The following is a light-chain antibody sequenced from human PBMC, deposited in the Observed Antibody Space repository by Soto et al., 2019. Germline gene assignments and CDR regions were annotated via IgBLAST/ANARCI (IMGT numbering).Light chain of an antibody. CDR1: QSVSSSY. V-gene: IGKV3-20*01. J-gene: IGKJ1*01. Sequence: EIVLTQSPGTLSLSPGERATLSCRASQSVSSSYLAWYQQKPGQAPRLLIYGASSRATGIPDRFSGSASGTDFTLTISRLEPEDFAVYYCQQYGSSLRWTFGQGTKVDIK. CDR3: QQYGSSLRWT. CDR2: GAS.